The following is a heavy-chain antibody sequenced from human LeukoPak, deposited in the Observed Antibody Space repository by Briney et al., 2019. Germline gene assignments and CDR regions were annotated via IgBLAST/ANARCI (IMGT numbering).Heavy chain of an antibody. Sequence: SQTLSLTCTVSGDSISSGGYYWSWIRQHPGKGLEWIGYIYYSGTTTYNPSLKSRVTISVDTSKNQFSLNLSSVTAADTAVYYCARERGSYPVTFDYWGQGTLVTVSS. V-gene: IGHV4-31*03. CDR3: ARERGSYPVTFDY. CDR1: GDSISSGGYY. D-gene: IGHD1-26*01. J-gene: IGHJ4*02. CDR2: IYYSGTT.